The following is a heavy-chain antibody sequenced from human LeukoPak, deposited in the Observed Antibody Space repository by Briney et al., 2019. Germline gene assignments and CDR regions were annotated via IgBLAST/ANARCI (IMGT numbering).Heavy chain of an antibody. J-gene: IGHJ5*02. Sequence: SETLSLTCTGSGDSLSSYYWGWIRQPPGKGLEWIESINYSGSTYYNPSLKSRVTISVDTSKNQFSLKLSSVTAADTSVYYCARQGPYYDFWSGLNWFDPWGQGTLVTVSS. CDR1: GDSLSSYY. V-gene: IGHV4-39*01. CDR2: INYSGST. D-gene: IGHD3-3*01. CDR3: ARQGPYYDFWSGLNWFDP.